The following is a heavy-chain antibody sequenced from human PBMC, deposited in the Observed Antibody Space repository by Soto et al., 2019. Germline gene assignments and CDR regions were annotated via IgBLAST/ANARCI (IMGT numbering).Heavy chain of an antibody. CDR1: GFNFGSHS. V-gene: IGHV3-49*04. J-gene: IGHJ4*02. Sequence: GWALRLEGSASGFNFGSHSMSWVRQSPGKGLEWVGFIRRKAYGGTTDYAASVKGRFTISRDDSKSIAYLYMNSLKIEDTAVYYCTRSLAIDFDSWGQGTLVTSPQ. CDR2: IRRKAYGGTT. CDR3: TRSLAIDFDS.